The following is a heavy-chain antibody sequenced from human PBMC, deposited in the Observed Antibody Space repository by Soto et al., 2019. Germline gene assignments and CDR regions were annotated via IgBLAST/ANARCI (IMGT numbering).Heavy chain of an antibody. J-gene: IGHJ6*02. CDR1: GFTFRSYA. V-gene: IGHV3-30-3*01. CDR3: ARGDREDIAVVIGVRPGEYGVDV. Sequence: GGSLRLSCAASGFTFRSYAMHWVRQAPGKGLECVAVVSHDGSNKFYRDYVKGRFTISRDNSKNTLYLQINSLRYEDTAVYYCARGDREDIAVVIGVRPGEYGVDVWGQGTTVTVSS. CDR2: VSHDGSNK. D-gene: IGHD2-15*01.